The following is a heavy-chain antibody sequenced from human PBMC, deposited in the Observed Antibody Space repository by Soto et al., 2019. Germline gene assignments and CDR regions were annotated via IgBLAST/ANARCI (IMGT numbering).Heavy chain of an antibody. D-gene: IGHD3-9*01. V-gene: IGHV3-43*01. CDR2: ISWDGGST. J-gene: IGHJ4*02. Sequence: GGSLRLSCAASGFTFDDYTMHWVRQAPGKGLEWVSLISWDGGSTYHADSVKGRFTISRDNSKNSLYLQMNSLRTEDTALYYCAKAHDILTGYSPVGYWGQGTLVTVSS. CDR3: AKAHDILTGYSPVGY. CDR1: GFTFDDYT.